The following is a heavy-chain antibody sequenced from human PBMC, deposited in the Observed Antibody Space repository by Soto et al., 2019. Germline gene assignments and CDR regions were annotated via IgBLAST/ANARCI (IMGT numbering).Heavy chain of an antibody. V-gene: IGHV3-15*07. D-gene: IGHD6-19*01. CDR2: IKSKTDGGTT. CDR3: TTVGGRWLVHQPKQFSIDY. J-gene: IGHJ4*02. Sequence: GGSLRLSCAASGFTFSNAWMNWVRQAPGKGLEWVGRIKSKTDGGTTDYAAPVKGRFTISRDDSKNTLYLQMNSLKTEDTAVYYCTTVGGRWLVHQPKQFSIDYWGQGTLVTVSS. CDR1: GFTFSNAW.